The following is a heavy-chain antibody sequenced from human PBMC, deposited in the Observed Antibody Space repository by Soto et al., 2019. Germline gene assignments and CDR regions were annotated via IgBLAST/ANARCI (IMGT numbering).Heavy chain of an antibody. D-gene: IGHD3-9*01. CDR2: IIPIFGTA. CDR1: GGTFSSYA. J-gene: IGHJ5*02. V-gene: IGHV1-69*06. CDR3: ASTTPRYYDSLTGPRDWFDP. Sequence: QVQLVQSGAEVKKPGSSVKVSCKASGGTFSSYAISWVRQAPGQVLEWMGGIIPIFGTANYAQKFQGRVTITADKSTSTAYMELSSLRSEDTAVYYCASTTPRYYDSLTGPRDWFDPCGQGTLVTVSS.